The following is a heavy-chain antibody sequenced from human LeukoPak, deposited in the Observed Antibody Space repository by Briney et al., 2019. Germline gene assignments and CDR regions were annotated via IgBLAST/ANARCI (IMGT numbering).Heavy chain of an antibody. CDR3: ARVVSGDFLSGYPHPYWFDP. CDR1: DGSIIPYY. V-gene: IGHV4-59*01. J-gene: IGHJ5*02. D-gene: IGHD3-3*01. CDR2: IFYSGTT. Sequence: SETLSLTCTVSDGSIIPYYWSWIRQPPGKGLEWIGYIFYSGTTKYNPSLQSRVTISLDTSKKQFSLKLSSVTAADTAVYYCARVVSGDFLSGYPHPYWFDPWGQGTLVTVSS.